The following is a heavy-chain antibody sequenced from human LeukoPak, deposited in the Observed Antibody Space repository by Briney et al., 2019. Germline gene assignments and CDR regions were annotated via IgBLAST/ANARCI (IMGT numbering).Heavy chain of an antibody. CDR3: ARADDSWYFDY. D-gene: IGHD6-13*01. V-gene: IGHV1-46*01. CDR2: INPSGGST. J-gene: IGHJ4*02. Sequence: ASVKVSCKASGYTLTSYDINWVRQATGQGLEWMGIINPSGGSTSYAQKFQGRVTMTRDTSTSTVYVELSSLRSEDTAVYYCARADDSWYFDYWGQGTLVTVSS. CDR1: GYTLTSYD.